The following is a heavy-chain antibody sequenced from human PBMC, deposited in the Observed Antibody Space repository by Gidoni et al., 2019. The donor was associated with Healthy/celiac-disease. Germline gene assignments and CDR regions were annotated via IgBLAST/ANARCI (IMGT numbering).Heavy chain of an antibody. CDR2: IIPILGIA. D-gene: IGHD1-1*01. V-gene: IGHV1-69*08. CDR3: AREGTKKDGTTGTRSMDV. Sequence: QVQLVQSASEVPKPGSSVQVSCKASVGSFSSYTLSWVRQAPGQGLEWMGRIIPILGIANSAQKFQGRVTITADTSTSTADTERSSLRSEDTAVYYCAREGTKKDGTTGTRSMDVWGQGTTVTVSS. CDR1: VGSFSSYT. J-gene: IGHJ6*02.